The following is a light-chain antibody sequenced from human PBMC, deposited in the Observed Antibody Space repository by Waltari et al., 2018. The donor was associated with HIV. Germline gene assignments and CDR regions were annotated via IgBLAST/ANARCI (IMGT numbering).Light chain of an antibody. J-gene: IGLJ3*02. CDR2: GNA. CDR3: QSYDTSLSGSV. Sequence: QSVLTQPPSVSGAPGQRVTISCTGSSSNIGAGYDVHWYQQLPGTAPKRLIYGNANRPSGVPDRFSCSKSGTSASLAITGLQADDGADYYCQSYDTSLSGSVFGGGTKVTV. V-gene: IGLV1-40*01. CDR1: SSNIGAGYD.